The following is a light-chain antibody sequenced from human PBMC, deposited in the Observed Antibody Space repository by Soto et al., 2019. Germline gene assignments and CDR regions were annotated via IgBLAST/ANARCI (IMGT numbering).Light chain of an antibody. Sequence: DIQMTQSPSSLSASVGDRVTITCRASQSISSYLNWYQQKPGKAPKLLIYAASSLQSGVPSRLSGSGSGTQFTLSINRLQHEDFATYYCQESDSTPYTLGQGTKLEIK. J-gene: IGKJ2*01. CDR3: QESDSTPYT. V-gene: IGKV1-39*01. CDR2: AAS. CDR1: QSISSY.